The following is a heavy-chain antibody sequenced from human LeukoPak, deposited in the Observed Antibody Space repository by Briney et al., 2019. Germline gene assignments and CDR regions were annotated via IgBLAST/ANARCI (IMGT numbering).Heavy chain of an antibody. Sequence: SETLSLTCAVYGGSFSGYYWSWIRQPPGKGLEWIGSIYYSGSTYYNPSLKSRVTISVDTSKNQFSLKLSSVPAADTAVYYCARHSSGWIYYFDYWGQGTLVTVSS. CDR2: IYYSGST. V-gene: IGHV4-34*01. J-gene: IGHJ4*02. D-gene: IGHD6-19*01. CDR1: GGSFSGYY. CDR3: ARHSSGWIYYFDY.